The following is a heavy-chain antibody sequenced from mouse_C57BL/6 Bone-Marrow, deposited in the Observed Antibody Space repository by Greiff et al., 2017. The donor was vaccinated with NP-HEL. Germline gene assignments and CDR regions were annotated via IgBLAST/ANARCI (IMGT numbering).Heavy chain of an antibody. CDR3: ARQGPYGNFDY. CDR1: GFTFSDYY. V-gene: IGHV5-12*01. D-gene: IGHD2-1*01. Sequence: DVQLVESGGGLVQPGGSLKLSCAASGFTFSDYYMSWVRQTPEKRLEWVAYISNGGGSTYYPDTVKGRFTISRDNAKNTLYLQMSRLKSEDTAMYYCARQGPYGNFDYWGQGTTLTVSS. J-gene: IGHJ2*01. CDR2: ISNGGGST.